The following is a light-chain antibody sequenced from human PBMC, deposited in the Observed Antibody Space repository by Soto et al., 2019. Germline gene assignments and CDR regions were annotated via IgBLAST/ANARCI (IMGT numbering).Light chain of an antibody. Sequence: HSVLTQPSSATRSPGQSVTISFTLTSSDVGAYKYLSWYQHXXXXPPKRIIHXVXMXXTXXPDXFXXXXSGNXSSXTVFGXXAXDEADYYCTSYAGNHSFVYVVVTGTKVXVL. CDR3: TSYAGNHSFVYV. V-gene: IGLV2-8*01. CDR2: XVX. CDR1: SSDVGAYKY. J-gene: IGLJ1*01.